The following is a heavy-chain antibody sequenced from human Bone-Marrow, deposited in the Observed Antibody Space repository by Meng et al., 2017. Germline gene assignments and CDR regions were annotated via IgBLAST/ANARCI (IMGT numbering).Heavy chain of an antibody. CDR2: INPNSGGT. CDR1: GYTFTGYY. D-gene: IGHD3-22*01. J-gene: IGHJ6*02. CDR3: ARSGYYSDRTGTQYYYYGMDV. V-gene: IGHV1-2*06. Sequence: ASVKVSCKASGYTFTGYYMHWVRQAPGQGLEWMGRINPNSGGTNYAQKFQGRVTMTRDTSISTAYMELSRLRSDDTAVYYCARSGYYSDRTGTQYYYYGMDVWGHGTTVTVS.